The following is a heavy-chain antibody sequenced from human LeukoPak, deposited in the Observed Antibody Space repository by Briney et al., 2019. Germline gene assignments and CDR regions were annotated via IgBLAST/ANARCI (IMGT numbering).Heavy chain of an antibody. J-gene: IGHJ4*02. Sequence: PGGSLRLSCAASGFTFSSYAMSWVRQAPGKGLEWVSAISGSGGSTYYADSVKGRFTISRDNSKNTLYLQMNSLRAEGTAVYYCAKKTGDIVVVVAATLDYWGQGTLVSVSS. CDR1: GFTFSSYA. D-gene: IGHD2-15*01. V-gene: IGHV3-23*01. CDR2: ISGSGGST. CDR3: AKKTGDIVVVVAATLDY.